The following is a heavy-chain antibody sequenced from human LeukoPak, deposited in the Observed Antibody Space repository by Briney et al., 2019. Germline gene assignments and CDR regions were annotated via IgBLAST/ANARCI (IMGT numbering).Heavy chain of an antibody. Sequence: ASVKVSCKASGYTFTGYYMHWVRQAPGQGLERMGWINPNSGGTNYAQKFQGRVTMTRDTSISTAYMELSRLRSDDTAVYYCARVWREGGSGSYSLFDYCGQGTLVTVSS. V-gene: IGHV1-2*02. CDR1: GYTFTGYY. J-gene: IGHJ4*02. CDR2: INPNSGGT. CDR3: ARVWREGGSGSYSLFDY. D-gene: IGHD3-10*01.